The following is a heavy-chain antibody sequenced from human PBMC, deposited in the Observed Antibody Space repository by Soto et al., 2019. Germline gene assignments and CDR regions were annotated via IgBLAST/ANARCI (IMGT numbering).Heavy chain of an antibody. D-gene: IGHD6-6*01. V-gene: IGHV1-2*02. CDR3: ASLIEIAARGPAFDI. CDR2: INPNSGGP. J-gene: IGHJ3*02. CDR1: GYTFTGYY. Sequence: QVQLVQSGAEVKKPGASVKVSCTASGYTFTGYYMHWVRQAPGQGLEWMGWINPNSGGPNYAQKFQGRVTMTRDTSISTAYMELSRLRSDDTAVYYCASLIEIAARGPAFDIWGQGTMVTVSS.